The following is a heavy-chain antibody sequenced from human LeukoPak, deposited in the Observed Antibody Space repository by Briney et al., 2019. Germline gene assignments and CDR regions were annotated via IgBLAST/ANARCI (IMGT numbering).Heavy chain of an antibody. CDR3: TTDRNGESFWVYYGLDV. V-gene: IGHV3-15*01. CDR2: IKSKTDGGTT. D-gene: IGHD4-17*01. CDR1: GFTFSNAW. J-gene: IGHJ6*04. Sequence: PGGSLRLSCAASGFTFSNAWMSWVRQAPGKGLEWVGRIKSKTDGGTTDYAAPVKGRFTISRDDSKNTLYLQMNSLKTEDTAVYSCTTDRNGESFWVYYGLDVWGKGTTVTVSS.